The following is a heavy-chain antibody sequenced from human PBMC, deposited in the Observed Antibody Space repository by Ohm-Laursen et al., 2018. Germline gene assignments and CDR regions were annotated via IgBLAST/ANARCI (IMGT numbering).Heavy chain of an antibody. CDR1: GYTFTGYY. V-gene: IGHV1-2*02. J-gene: IGHJ4*02. CDR3: ARQPKNSFDY. CDR2: INPNSGGT. Sequence: GASVKVSCNTSGYTFTGYYVHWVRQAPGQGLEWMGWINPNSGGTSYTQKFQGRVTMTRDTSISTAYMELTSLISDDTAVYYCARQPKNSFDYWGQGTLVTVSS.